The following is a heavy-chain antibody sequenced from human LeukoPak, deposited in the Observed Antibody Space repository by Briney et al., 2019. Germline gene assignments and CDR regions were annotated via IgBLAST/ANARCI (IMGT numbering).Heavy chain of an antibody. CDR3: ARDYRVYGDYAFDI. CDR2: ISGYNGNT. D-gene: IGHD4-17*01. J-gene: IGHJ3*02. Sequence: ASVKVSCKASGYTFTSYGISWVRQAPGQGLEWMGWISGYNGNTKYVQKLQGRVTMTTDTSTSTAYMELRSLRSDDTAVYYCARDYRVYGDYAFDIWGQGTRVTVSS. V-gene: IGHV1-18*01. CDR1: GYTFTSYG.